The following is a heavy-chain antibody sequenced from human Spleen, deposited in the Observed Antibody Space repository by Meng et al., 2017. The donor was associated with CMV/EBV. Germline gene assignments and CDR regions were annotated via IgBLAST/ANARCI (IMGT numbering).Heavy chain of an antibody. J-gene: IGHJ5*02. CDR2: INPNSGGT. CDR3: ARGGAYCSSTSCWFDP. CDR1: YTFTYRY. V-gene: IGHV1-2*02. Sequence: YTFTYRYLHWVRQAPGQRLEWMGWINPNSGGTNYAQKFQGRVTMTRDTSISTAYMELSRLRSDDTAVYYCARGGAYCSSTSCWFDPWGQGTLVTVSS. D-gene: IGHD2-2*01.